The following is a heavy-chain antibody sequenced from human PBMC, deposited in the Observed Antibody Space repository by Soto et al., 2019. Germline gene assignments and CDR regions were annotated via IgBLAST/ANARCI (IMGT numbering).Heavy chain of an antibody. J-gene: IGHJ4*02. V-gene: IGHV3-23*01. D-gene: IGHD3-9*01. Sequence: GGSLRLSCAASGFNFSSYAMSWVRQAPGKGLEWVSAISGSGGSTYYADSVKGRFTISRDNSKNTLYLQMNSLRAEDTAVYYCAKPRPPDRQYFDGLPAFAHWGQGTLVTVSS. CDR3: AKPRPPDRQYFDGLPAFAH. CDR1: GFNFSSYA. CDR2: ISGSGGST.